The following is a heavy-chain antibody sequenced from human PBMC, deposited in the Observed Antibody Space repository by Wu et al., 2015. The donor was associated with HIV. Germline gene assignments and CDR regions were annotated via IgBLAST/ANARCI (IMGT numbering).Heavy chain of an antibody. Sequence: QVQLVQSGAEVKKPGASVKVSCQASGYTITTYDFNWVRQAPGQGLEWMGWMNSNNGKTGYGQKFQGRVAMTRNISTRTAYMGLSGLKSEDTAVYYCARDFAGIAAAGPYWYFDLVGPWHPGHCLL. V-gene: IGHV1-8*01. D-gene: IGHD6-13*01. CDR1: GYTITTYD. J-gene: IGHJ2*01. CDR3: ARDFAGIAAAGPYWYFDL. CDR2: MNSNNGKT.